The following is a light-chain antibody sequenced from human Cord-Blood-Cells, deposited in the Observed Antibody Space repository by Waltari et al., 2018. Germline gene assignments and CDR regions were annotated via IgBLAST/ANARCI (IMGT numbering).Light chain of an antibody. Sequence: SYELTQPPSVSVSPGQTARITCSGDALPKQYVYWYQQKPGQAPVLVIYKDSERPSGIPELFSGSGSGTTVTLTISGVQAEDEADYYCQSADSSGTYVVFGGGTKLTVL. J-gene: IGLJ2*01. CDR2: KDS. V-gene: IGLV3-25*02. CDR3: QSADSSGTYVV. CDR1: ALPKQY.